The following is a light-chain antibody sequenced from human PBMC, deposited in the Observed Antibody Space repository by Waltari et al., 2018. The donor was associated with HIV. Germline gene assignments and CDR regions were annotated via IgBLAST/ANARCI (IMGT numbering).Light chain of an antibody. Sequence: EVVLTQSPATLSLSQGARATLSCRASQNITTYLAWSQQKPGQAPRLLIYDASTRATGIPARFSGSGSGTDFTLTISGLESEDLAVYYCQQRTDWPVAYTFGQGTKLEIK. V-gene: IGKV3-11*01. CDR1: QNITTY. J-gene: IGKJ2*01. CDR2: DAS. CDR3: QQRTDWPVAYT.